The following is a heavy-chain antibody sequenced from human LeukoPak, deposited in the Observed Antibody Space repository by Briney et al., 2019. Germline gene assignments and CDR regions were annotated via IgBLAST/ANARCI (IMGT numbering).Heavy chain of an antibody. CDR2: ISTYSGNT. CDR1: GYTFTTYG. CDR3: ARDRGYCSSTSCYGDAFDI. Sequence: AASVKVSCKASGYTFTTYGISWVRQAPGQGLEWMGWISTYSGNTNYAQKFQGRVTMTTDTSTRTAYMELRSLRSDDTAVYYCARDRGYCSSTSCYGDAFDIWGQGTMVTVSS. D-gene: IGHD2-2*01. V-gene: IGHV1-18*01. J-gene: IGHJ3*02.